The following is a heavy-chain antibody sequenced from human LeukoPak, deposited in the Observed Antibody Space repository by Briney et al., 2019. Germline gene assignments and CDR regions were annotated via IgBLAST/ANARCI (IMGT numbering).Heavy chain of an antibody. V-gene: IGHV3-48*03. CDR2: ITSSGSAI. CDR3: ARVRNDYDSSGSQGPFDI. D-gene: IGHD3-22*01. J-gene: IGHJ3*02. CDR1: GFTFSSYE. Sequence: GGSLRLSCAASGFTFSSYEMNWVRQAPGKGLEWVSYITSSGSAIYYADSVKGRFTISRDNAKNSLYLQMSSLRAEDTAIYYCARVRNDYDSSGSQGPFDIWGQGTMVTVSS.